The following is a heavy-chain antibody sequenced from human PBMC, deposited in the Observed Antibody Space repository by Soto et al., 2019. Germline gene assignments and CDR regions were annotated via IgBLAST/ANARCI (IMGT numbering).Heavy chain of an antibody. CDR3: ASRKAYYDSSGYYYEVDY. V-gene: IGHV4-4*02. CDR2: IYHSGST. CDR1: GGSIRSINW. D-gene: IGHD3-22*01. Sequence: SETLSLTCAVSGGSIRSINWRSWVRQPPGKGLEWIGEIYHSGSTNANPSLKSRVTISVDKSKNQISLKLNSVTAADTAVYYCASRKAYYDSSGYYYEVDYWGEGTLVTVSS. J-gene: IGHJ4*02.